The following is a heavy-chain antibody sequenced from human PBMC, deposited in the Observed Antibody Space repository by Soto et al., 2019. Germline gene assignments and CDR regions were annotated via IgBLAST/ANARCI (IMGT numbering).Heavy chain of an antibody. Sequence: GESLKISCKGSGYSFTSYWIGWVRQMPGKGLEWMGIIHPGDSDTRYSPSFQGQVTISADKSISTAYLQWSSLKASDTAMYYCARPMLDYPSIFDYWGQGTLVTVSS. CDR1: GYSFTSYW. CDR3: ARPMLDYPSIFDY. CDR2: IHPGDSDT. D-gene: IGHD4-17*01. V-gene: IGHV5-51*01. J-gene: IGHJ4*02.